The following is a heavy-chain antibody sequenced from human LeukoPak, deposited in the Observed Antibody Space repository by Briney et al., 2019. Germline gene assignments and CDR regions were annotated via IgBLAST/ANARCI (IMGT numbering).Heavy chain of an antibody. V-gene: IGHV4-30-4*01. CDR2: IYYSGST. Sequence: SETLSLTCTVSGGSISSGDYYWSWIRQPPGKGLEWIGYIYYSGSTYYDPSLKSRVTISVDTSKNQFSLKLSSVTAADTAVYYCARVGNMEFDYWGQGTLVTVSS. CDR1: GGSISSGDYY. D-gene: IGHD2/OR15-2a*01. CDR3: ARVGNMEFDY. J-gene: IGHJ4*02.